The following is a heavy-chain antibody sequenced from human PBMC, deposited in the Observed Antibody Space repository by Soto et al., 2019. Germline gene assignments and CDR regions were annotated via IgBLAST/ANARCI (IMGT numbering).Heavy chain of an antibody. D-gene: IGHD4-17*01. Sequence: SETLSLTCAVYGGSFSGYHWNWIRQAPGKGLEWIGEINHSGSSNDPSLKGRATISADMSQNQFSLKLTSVTAADTAVYYCARLPGSDYSDPHDYWGQGTVVTVSS. V-gene: IGHV4-34*04. J-gene: IGHJ4*02. CDR1: GGSFSGYH. CDR2: INHSGSS. CDR3: ARLPGSDYSDPHDY.